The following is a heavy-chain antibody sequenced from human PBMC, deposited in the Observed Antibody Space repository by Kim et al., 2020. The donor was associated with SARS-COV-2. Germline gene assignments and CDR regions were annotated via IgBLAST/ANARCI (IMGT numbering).Heavy chain of an antibody. Sequence: SETLSLTCAVYGGSFSGYYWSWIRQPPGKGLEWIGEINHSGSTNYNPSLKSRVTISVDTSKNQFSLKLSSVTAADTAVYYCARGPRRYSYGYPSAWNWFDPWGQGTLVTVSS. V-gene: IGHV4-34*01. CDR2: INHSGST. CDR3: ARGPRRYSYGYPSAWNWFDP. D-gene: IGHD5-18*01. J-gene: IGHJ5*02. CDR1: GGSFSGYY.